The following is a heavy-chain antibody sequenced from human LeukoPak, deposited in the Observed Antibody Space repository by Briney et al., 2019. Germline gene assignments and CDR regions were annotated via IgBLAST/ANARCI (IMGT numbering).Heavy chain of an antibody. Sequence: GGSLRLSXAASGFTFSSYSMNWVRQAPGKGLEWVSYISSSSSTIYYADSVKGRFTISRDNAKNSLYLQMNSLRAEDTAVYYCARDLSATVTTYWGQGTLVTVSS. J-gene: IGHJ4*02. CDR1: GFTFSSYS. V-gene: IGHV3-48*01. CDR3: ARDLSATVTTY. D-gene: IGHD4-17*01. CDR2: ISSSSSTI.